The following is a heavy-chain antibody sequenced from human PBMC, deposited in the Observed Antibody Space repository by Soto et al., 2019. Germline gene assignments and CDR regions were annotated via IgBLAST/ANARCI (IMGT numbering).Heavy chain of an antibody. CDR2: INRDGSDA. V-gene: IGHV3-74*01. CDR1: GFTFSSFW. Sequence: PGGSLRLSCAASGFTFSSFWMHWVRQAPGRGLVWVSRINRDGSDANYADSVKGRFTISRDNAKNTLYLQMHSLRAEDTAVYYCAKDLSVAGFDHWGQGTLVTVSS. D-gene: IGHD6-19*01. J-gene: IGHJ4*02. CDR3: AKDLSVAGFDH.